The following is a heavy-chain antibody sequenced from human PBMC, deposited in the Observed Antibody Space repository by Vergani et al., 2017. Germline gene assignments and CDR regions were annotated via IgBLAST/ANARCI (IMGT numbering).Heavy chain of an antibody. V-gene: IGHV4-38-2*02. D-gene: IGHD3-3*01. CDR1: GYSISSGYY. CDR3: ARETTIFGVVNPWYYYYYMDV. J-gene: IGHJ6*03. Sequence: QVQLQDSGPGLVKPSETLSLTCAVSGYSISSGYYWSWIRQPPGKGLEWIGEINHSGSTNYNPSLKSRVTISVDTSKNQFSLKLSSVTAADTAVYYCARETTIFGVVNPWYYYYYMDVWGKGTTVTVSS. CDR2: INHSGST.